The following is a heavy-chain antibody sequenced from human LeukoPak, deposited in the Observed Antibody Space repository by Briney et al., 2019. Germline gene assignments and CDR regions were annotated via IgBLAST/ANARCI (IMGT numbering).Heavy chain of an antibody. V-gene: IGHV1-2*02. CDR1: GYTFTDYY. Sequence: ASVKVSCKASGYTFTDYYMHWVRQAPGQGLEWMGWIDPNSGDTIYAQRFQGRVTMTRDTSISTAYMEVSSLTPDDTAVYYCARDRAFRTYTGRWAYWGQGTLVTVSS. CDR3: ARDRAFRTYTGRWAY. J-gene: IGHJ4*02. D-gene: IGHD4-23*01. CDR2: IDPNSGDT.